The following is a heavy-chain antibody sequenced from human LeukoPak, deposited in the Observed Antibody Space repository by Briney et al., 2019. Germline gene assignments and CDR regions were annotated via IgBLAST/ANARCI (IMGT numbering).Heavy chain of an antibody. J-gene: IGHJ3*02. CDR2: LQYSGST. CDR1: GGSISSSSYY. CDR3: ARRGQRLVQGAFDI. Sequence: SETLSLTCTVSGGSISSSSYYWGWIRQPPGKGLEWIGSLQYSGSTFYSPSLKSRVTISVDTSKNQFSLKLSSVTAADTAVYYCARRGQRLVQGAFDIWGQGTMVTVSS. D-gene: IGHD6-19*01. V-gene: IGHV4-39*01.